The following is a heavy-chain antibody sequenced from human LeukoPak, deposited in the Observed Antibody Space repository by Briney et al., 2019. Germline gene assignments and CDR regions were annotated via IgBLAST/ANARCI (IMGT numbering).Heavy chain of an antibody. J-gene: IGHJ4*02. D-gene: IGHD3-10*01. Sequence: SETLSLTCAVYGGSFSGYSWTWIRQPPGKGLEWIGYIYYSGSTYYNPSLKSRVTISVDTSKNQFSLKLSSVTAADTAVYYCARVEENYYGSGSYLDYWGQGTLVTVSS. V-gene: IGHV4-30-4*08. CDR3: ARVEENYYGSGSYLDY. CDR2: IYYSGST. CDR1: GGSFSGYS.